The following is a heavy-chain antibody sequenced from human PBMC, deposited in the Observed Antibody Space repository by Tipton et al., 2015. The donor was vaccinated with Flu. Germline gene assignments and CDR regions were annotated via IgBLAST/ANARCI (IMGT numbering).Heavy chain of an antibody. CDR2: IFPAGGGV. D-gene: IGHD1/OR15-1a*01. CDR3: ARDKGGGTYTFDV. Sequence: QVQLVQSGAEVKKPGASVKVSCKASGYTFTSYNIHCVRQAPGQGLEWMGIIFPAGGGVSYAQKFQGRVIMARDKSTATIYMELSSLRSEDTAMYYCARDKGGGTYTFDVWGQWTMVIVSS. CDR1: GYTFTSYN. J-gene: IGHJ3*01. V-gene: IGHV1-46*01.